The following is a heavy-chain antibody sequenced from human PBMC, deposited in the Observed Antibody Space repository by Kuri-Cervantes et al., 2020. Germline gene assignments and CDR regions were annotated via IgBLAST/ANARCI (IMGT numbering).Heavy chain of an antibody. CDR3: ARDLEDYYYGMDV. CDR2: ISWNSGSI. D-gene: IGHD1-1*01. Sequence: GGSLRLSCAASGFTFDDYAMHWVRHAPGKGLEWVSGISWNSGSIGYADSVKGRFTISRDNSKNTLYLQMNSLRAEDTAVYYCARDLEDYYYGMDVWGQGTTVTVS. CDR1: GFTFDDYA. V-gene: IGHV3-9*01. J-gene: IGHJ6*02.